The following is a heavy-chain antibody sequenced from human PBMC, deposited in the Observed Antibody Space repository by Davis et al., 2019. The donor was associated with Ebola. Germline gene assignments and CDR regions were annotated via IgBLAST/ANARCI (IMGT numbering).Heavy chain of an antibody. J-gene: IGHJ4*02. D-gene: IGHD3-3*01. V-gene: IGHV3-23*01. Sequence: GESLKISCAASGFTFSSYAMSWVRQAPGKGLEWVSAISGSGGSTYYADSVKGRFTISRDNSKNTLYLQMNSLRAEDTAVYYCAGEIYDFWSGYYQYYFDYWGQGTLVTVSS. CDR1: GFTFSSYA. CDR2: ISGSGGST. CDR3: AGEIYDFWSGYYQYYFDY.